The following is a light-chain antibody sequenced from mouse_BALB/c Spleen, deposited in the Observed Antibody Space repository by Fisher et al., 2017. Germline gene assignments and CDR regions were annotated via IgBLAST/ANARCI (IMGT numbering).Light chain of an antibody. Sequence: DIVITQTTAIMSASPGEKVTMTCRASSSVSSSYLHWYQQKSGASPKRWIYDTSKLASGVPARFSGSGSGTSYSLTISSMEAEDAASYFCHQWSSYPYTFGGGTKLEIK. CDR3: HQWSSYPYT. V-gene: IGKV4-57-1*01. CDR2: DTS. J-gene: IGKJ2*01. CDR1: SSVSSSY.